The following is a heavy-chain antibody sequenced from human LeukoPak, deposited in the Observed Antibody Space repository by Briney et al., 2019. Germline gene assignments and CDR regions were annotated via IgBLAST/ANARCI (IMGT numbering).Heavy chain of an antibody. CDR1: GFTFSDYY. CDR3: ARDRTIGYGSGRHFDY. CDR2: ISSSGSTI. Sequence: GGSLRLSCAASGFTFSDYYMSWIRQAPGKGLEWVSYISSSGSTIYYAGSVKGRFTISRDNAKNSLYLQMNSLRAEDTAVYYCARDRTIGYGSGRHFDYWGQGTLVTVSS. J-gene: IGHJ4*02. V-gene: IGHV3-11*04. D-gene: IGHD3-10*01.